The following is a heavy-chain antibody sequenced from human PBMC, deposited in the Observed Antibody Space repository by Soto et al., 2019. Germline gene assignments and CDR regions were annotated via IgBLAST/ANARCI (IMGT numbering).Heavy chain of an antibody. CDR1: GFTVSSNY. CDR3: RRTKKYYYGSGSCYDY. J-gene: IGHJ4*02. D-gene: IGHD3-10*01. Sequence: EVQLVESGGGLIQPGGSLRLSCAASGFTVSSNYMSWVRQAPGKGLERVSVIYSGGSTYYADSVKGRFTISRDNSKNTLYLQMNSLRAEDTAVYYCRRTKKYYYGSGSCYDYWGQGTLVTVSS. CDR2: IYSGGST. V-gene: IGHV3-53*01.